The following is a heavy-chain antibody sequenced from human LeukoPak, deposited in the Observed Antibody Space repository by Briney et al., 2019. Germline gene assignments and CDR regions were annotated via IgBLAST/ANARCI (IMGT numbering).Heavy chain of an antibody. D-gene: IGHD5-12*01. CDR1: GFTLSSYS. CDR3: ARVWVATASYYYYYGMDV. Sequence: GGSLRLSCAASGFTLSSYSMNWVRQAPGKGLEWVSSISSSSSYIYYADSVKGRFTISRDNAKNSLYLQMNSLRAEDTAVYYCARVWVATASYYYYYGMDVWGQGTTVTVSS. J-gene: IGHJ6*02. CDR2: ISSSSSYI. V-gene: IGHV3-21*01.